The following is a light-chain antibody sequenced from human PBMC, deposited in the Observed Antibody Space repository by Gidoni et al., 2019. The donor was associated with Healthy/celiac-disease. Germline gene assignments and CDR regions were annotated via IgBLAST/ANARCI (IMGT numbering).Light chain of an antibody. V-gene: IGLV1-40*01. CDR3: QTYDSSLSGSV. Sequence: QSVLPPPPSVSPVPRQSLTIPCTGRSSNIGAGYNVHWYQQLPGTAPKLLIYGNSNRPSGVPDRFSGSKSGTSASLAITGRQAEDEADYYCQTYDSSLSGSVFGGGTKLTVL. CDR1: SSNIGAGYN. CDR2: GNS. J-gene: IGLJ2*01.